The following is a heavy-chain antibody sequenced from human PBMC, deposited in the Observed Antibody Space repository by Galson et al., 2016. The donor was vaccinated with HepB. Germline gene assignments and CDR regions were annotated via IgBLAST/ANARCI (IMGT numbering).Heavy chain of an antibody. J-gene: IGHJ4*02. V-gene: IGHV1-2*02. Sequence: SVKVSCKASGYTFSGHYVHWVRQAPGQGLEWMGWINPNTGGTKYAQKFQGRVTIIADKSTNTAYMELSSLGSEDTAVYYCARERVGDSSAYYRLDYWGQGTLVTVSS. CDR3: ARERVGDSSAYYRLDY. D-gene: IGHD3-22*01. CDR1: GYTFSGHY. CDR2: INPNTGGT.